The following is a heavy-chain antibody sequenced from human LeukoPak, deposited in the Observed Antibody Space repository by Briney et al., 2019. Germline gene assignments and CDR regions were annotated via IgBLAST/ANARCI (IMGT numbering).Heavy chain of an antibody. V-gene: IGHV4-59*01. CDR1: GGSISSYY. CDR2: IFYTGIT. CDR3: ARGPIFGIVNNWLDS. Sequence: KPSETLSLTCTVSGGSISSYYWSWIRQPPGTGLEWIGYIFYTGITSYNPSLKSRVTMSVDTSKNQFSLKVNSVTAADTAVYYCARGPIFGIVNNWLDSWGQGTLVAVSS. J-gene: IGHJ5*01. D-gene: IGHD3-3*01.